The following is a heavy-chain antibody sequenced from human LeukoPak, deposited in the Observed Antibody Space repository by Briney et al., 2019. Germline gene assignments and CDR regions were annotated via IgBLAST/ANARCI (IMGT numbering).Heavy chain of an antibody. Sequence: SETLSLTCTVSGVSISSYYWSWIRQPPRKGLDPLGYIYYSGSTNYNPSLKSRVTISVDTSKNQFSLKLSSVTAADTAVYYCARSYDSSGYYPFDYWGQGTLVTVSS. CDR3: ARSYDSSGYYPFDY. D-gene: IGHD3-22*01. CDR1: GVSISSYY. CDR2: IYYSGST. J-gene: IGHJ4*02. V-gene: IGHV4-59*01.